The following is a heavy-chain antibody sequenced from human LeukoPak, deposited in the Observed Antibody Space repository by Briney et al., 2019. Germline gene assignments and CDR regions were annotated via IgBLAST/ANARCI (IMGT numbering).Heavy chain of an antibody. CDR1: GFTFDDYA. CDR2: ISWNSGSI. J-gene: IGHJ4*02. Sequence: GRSLRLSCAASGFTFDDYAMHWVRQAPGKGLEWVSGISWNSGSIGYADSVKGRFTISRDNAKNSLYLQMNSLRAEDTALYYCAKDMGPKGKQLFDYWGQGTLVTVSS. V-gene: IGHV3-9*01. D-gene: IGHD1-1*01. CDR3: AKDMGPKGKQLFDY.